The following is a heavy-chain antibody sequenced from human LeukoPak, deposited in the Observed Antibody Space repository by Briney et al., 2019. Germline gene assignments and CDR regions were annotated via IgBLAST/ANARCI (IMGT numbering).Heavy chain of an antibody. CDR3: ARDPTTVVTVPYYFDF. CDR1: GGSFTGYH. Sequence: SETLSLTCAVYGGSFTGYHWNWIRQSPQRGLEWIGEINHRGHPHYNPSLESRLTISVDTSKNQFSLPLKSVTAADTAVYFCARDPTTVVTVPYYFDFWGQGTPVTVSS. V-gene: IGHV4-34*01. D-gene: IGHD4-23*01. CDR2: INHRGHP. J-gene: IGHJ4*02.